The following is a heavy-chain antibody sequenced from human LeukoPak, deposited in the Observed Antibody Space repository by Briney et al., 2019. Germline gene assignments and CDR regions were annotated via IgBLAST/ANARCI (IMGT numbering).Heavy chain of an antibody. CDR3: ARGHYDILTGPNNWFDP. CDR1: GYTFTGYY. J-gene: IGHJ5*02. D-gene: IGHD3-9*01. Sequence: ASVKVSCKASGYTFTGYYMHWVRQAPGQGLEWMGIINPSGGSTSYAQKFQGRVTMTRDTSTSTVYMELGSLRSEDTAVYYCARGHYDILTGPNNWFDPWGQGTLVTVSS. V-gene: IGHV1-46*01. CDR2: INPSGGST.